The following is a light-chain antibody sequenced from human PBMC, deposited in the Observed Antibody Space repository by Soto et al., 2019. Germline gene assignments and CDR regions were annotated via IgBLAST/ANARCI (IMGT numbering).Light chain of an antibody. Sequence: EIVMTQSPATLSVSPGERATLSCRASQNINNYLAWYQQRPGQAPRLLMYGASTRASGIPARFSGSGSGTEFTLPISSLQSEDFAVYYCQQYNNWPLTFGGGTKVEIK. CDR2: GAS. CDR1: QNINNY. CDR3: QQYNNWPLT. J-gene: IGKJ4*01. V-gene: IGKV3-15*01.